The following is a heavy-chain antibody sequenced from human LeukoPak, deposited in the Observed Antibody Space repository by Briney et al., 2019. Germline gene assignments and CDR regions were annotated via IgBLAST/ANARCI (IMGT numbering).Heavy chain of an antibody. D-gene: IGHD6-6*01. V-gene: IGHV3-23*01. CDR3: AKGDFLAAHYYYYGMDV. J-gene: IGHJ6*02. CDR1: GFTFSSYA. Sequence: PGGSLRLSCAASGFTFSSYAMSWVRQAPGKGLEWVSAISSSGGSTYYADSVKGRFTISRDNSKNTLYLQMNSLRAEDTAVYYCAKGDFLAAHYYYYGMDVWGQGTTVTVSS. CDR2: ISSSGGST.